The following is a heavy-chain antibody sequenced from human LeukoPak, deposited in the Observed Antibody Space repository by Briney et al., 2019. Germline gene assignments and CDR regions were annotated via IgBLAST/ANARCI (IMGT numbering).Heavy chain of an antibody. V-gene: IGHV1-69*13. CDR1: GGTFSSYA. CDR2: IIPIFGTA. Sequence: ASVKVSCKASGGTFSSYAISWVRQAPGQGLEWMGGIIPIFGTANYAQKFQGRVTITADESTSTAYMELSSLRSEDTAVYYCARGELRFLEWLPDYWGQGTLVTVSS. J-gene: IGHJ4*02. CDR3: ARGELRFLEWLPDY. D-gene: IGHD3-3*01.